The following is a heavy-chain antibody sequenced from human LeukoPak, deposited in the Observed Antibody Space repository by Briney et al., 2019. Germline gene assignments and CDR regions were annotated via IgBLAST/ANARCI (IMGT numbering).Heavy chain of an antibody. CDR1: GFTFSSYW. J-gene: IGHJ4*02. V-gene: IGHV3-74*01. D-gene: IGHD2-8*02. CDR2: TNGDGRSI. CDR3: ARDQLYCTGGYCYFDS. Sequence: QPGGSLRLSCVASGFTFSSYWMHWVRQAPGKGLVWVSRTNGDGRSISYADSVKGRFTISRDNAKNTLYLQMNSLRAEDTALYYCARDQLYCTGGYCYFDSWGQGTLVTVSS.